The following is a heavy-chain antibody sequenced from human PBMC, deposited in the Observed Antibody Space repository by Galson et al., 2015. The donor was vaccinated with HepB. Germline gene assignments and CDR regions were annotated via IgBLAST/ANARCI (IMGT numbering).Heavy chain of an antibody. CDR1: GFTFDDYA. D-gene: IGHD3-3*01. J-gene: IGHJ4*02. V-gene: IGHV3-9*01. CDR3: AKDQRPYSGSGSFDY. CDR2: ISWNSGSI. Sequence: SLRLSCAASGFTFDDYAMHWVRQAPGKGLEWVSGISWNSGSIGYADSVKGRFTISRDNAKNSLYLQMNSLRAEDTALYYCAKDQRPYSGSGSFDYWGQGTLVTVSS.